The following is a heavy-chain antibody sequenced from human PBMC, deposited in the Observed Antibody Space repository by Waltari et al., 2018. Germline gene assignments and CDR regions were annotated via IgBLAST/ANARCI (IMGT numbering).Heavy chain of an antibody. Sequence: EVQLLESGGGLVQPGGSLRLSCAASGFTISNYAITRVRQAPGKGLEWVSIIYSGVGSAYYADSVKGRFTISRDNSKNTLYLQMNSLRAEDTAVYYCAKDGAATRGRDYYYYMDVWGKGTTVTVSS. CDR3: AKDGAATRGRDYYYYMDV. D-gene: IGHD2-15*01. V-gene: IGHV3-23*03. CDR2: IYSGVGSA. J-gene: IGHJ6*03. CDR1: GFTISNYA.